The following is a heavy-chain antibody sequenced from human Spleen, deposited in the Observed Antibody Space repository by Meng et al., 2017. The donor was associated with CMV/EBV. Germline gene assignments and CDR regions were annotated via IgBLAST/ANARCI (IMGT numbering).Heavy chain of an antibody. CDR1: GGSISSYY. Sequence: SETLSLTCTVSGGSISSYYWSWIRQPPGKGLEWIGYIYYSGSTNYNPSLKSRVTISVDTSKNQFSLKLSSVTAADTAVYYCAVMSSGWSKALDYWGQGSLVTVSS. J-gene: IGHJ4*02. CDR2: IYYSGST. CDR3: AVMSSGWSKALDY. D-gene: IGHD6-19*01. V-gene: IGHV4-59*01.